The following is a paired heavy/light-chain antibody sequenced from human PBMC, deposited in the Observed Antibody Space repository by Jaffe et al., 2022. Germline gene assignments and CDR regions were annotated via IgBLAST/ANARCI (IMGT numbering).Heavy chain of an antibody. J-gene: IGHJ4*02. V-gene: IGHV3-48*03. Sequence: EVQLVESGGGLVQPGGSLRLSCAASGFTFSRYDMNWVRQAPGKGLEWVSYISGSGSPIYYADSVKGRFTISRDNAKNFLYLEMNSLTADDTAVYYCTSDDSYGYSNDWWGQGTLVTVSS. CDR2: ISGSGSPI. D-gene: IGHD3-22*01. CDR1: GFTFSRYD. CDR3: TSDDSYGYSNDW.
Light chain of an antibody. CDR2: GAS. CDR3: QQSYGPPIT. Sequence: DIQMTQSPSSLSASVGDRVTITCRTSQIISTYLNWYQQKPGKAPKLLIHGASSLQRGVPSRFSGSGSGTDFTLTIRSLQPEDFATYYCQQSYGPPITFGQGTRLEIK. J-gene: IGKJ5*01. V-gene: IGKV1-39*01. CDR1: QIISTY.